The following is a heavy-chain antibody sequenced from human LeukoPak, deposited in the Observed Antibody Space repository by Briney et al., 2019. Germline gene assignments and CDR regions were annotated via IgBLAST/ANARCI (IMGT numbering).Heavy chain of an antibody. CDR2: INPSGGST. CDR1: GYTFNSYY. CDR3: ARGPANYYDSSGYYGEYFQH. Sequence: ASVKVSCKASGYTFNSYYMHWVRQAPGQGLEWMGIINPSGGSTSYAQKFQGRVTMTRDTSTSTVYMELSSLRSEDTAVYYCARGPANYYDSSGYYGEYFQHWGQGTLVTVSS. J-gene: IGHJ1*01. D-gene: IGHD3-22*01. V-gene: IGHV1-46*02.